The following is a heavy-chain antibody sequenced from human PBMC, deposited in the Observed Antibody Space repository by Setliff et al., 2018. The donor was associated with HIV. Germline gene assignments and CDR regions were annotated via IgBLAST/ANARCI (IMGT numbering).Heavy chain of an antibody. Sequence: LSLPFFFSGYSISSDYCWGWIRQPPGKGLEWIGNICHGGNNNYYNPSLKSRVTISVDTSKNKFFLKVTSVTAADTAVYYCARDTLTMVRGVMFVPTESYLGMDVWGQGTTVTVSS. V-gene: IGHV4-38-2*02. CDR1: GYSISSDYC. CDR2: ICHGGNNN. D-gene: IGHD3-10*01. CDR3: ARDTLTMVRGVMFVPTESYLGMDV. J-gene: IGHJ6*02.